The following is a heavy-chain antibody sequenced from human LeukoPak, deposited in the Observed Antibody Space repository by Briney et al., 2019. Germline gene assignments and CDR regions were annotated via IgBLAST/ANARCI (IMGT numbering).Heavy chain of an antibody. J-gene: IGHJ4*02. CDR2: ISSSSSYK. CDR3: ASSDDYYDSSGYYY. CDR1: GFTFSSYS. V-gene: IGHV3-21*01. D-gene: IGHD3-22*01. Sequence: GGSLRLSCAASGFTFSSYSMNWVRQAPGKGLEWVSSISSSSSYKYYADSVKGRFTISRDNAKNSLYLQMNSLRAEDTAVYYCASSDDYYDSSGYYYWGQGTLVTVSS.